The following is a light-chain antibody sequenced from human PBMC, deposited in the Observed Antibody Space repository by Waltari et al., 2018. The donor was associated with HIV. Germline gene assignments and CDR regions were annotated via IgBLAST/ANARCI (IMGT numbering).Light chain of an antibody. CDR2: GAS. V-gene: IGKV3-20*01. CDR3: QQYRRSPLT. Sequence: EIVLTQSPGTLALSLGKRATLSCRASQSVSSTYLAWYQQKPGQPPRLLIYGASTRATGIPDRFSGSGSGTDFTLTISRVEPEDSAVYYCQQYRRSPLTFGGGT. J-gene: IGKJ4*01. CDR1: QSVSSTY.